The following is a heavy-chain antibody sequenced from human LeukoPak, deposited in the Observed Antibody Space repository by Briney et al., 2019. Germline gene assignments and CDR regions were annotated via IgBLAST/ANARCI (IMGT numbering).Heavy chain of an antibody. J-gene: IGHJ6*03. CDR3: ARGEGRTDYYYYYYMDV. V-gene: IGHV1-2*02. CDR2: INPNSGGT. D-gene: IGHD1-14*01. Sequence: GASVKASCKASGYTFTGYYMHWVRQAPGQGLEWMGWINPNSGGTNYAQKFQGRVTMTRDTSISTAYMELSRLRSDDTAVYYCARGEGRTDYYYYYYMDVWGKGTTVTVSS. CDR1: GYTFTGYY.